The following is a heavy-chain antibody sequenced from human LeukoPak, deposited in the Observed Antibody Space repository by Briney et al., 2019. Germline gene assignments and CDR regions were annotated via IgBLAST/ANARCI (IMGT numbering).Heavy chain of an antibody. D-gene: IGHD4-17*01. CDR2: IYYSGST. J-gene: IGHJ4*02. CDR1: GGSINSYY. Sequence: ASETLSLTCTVSGGSINSYYWSWIRQPPGKGLEWIGYIYYSGSTNYNPSLKSRVTISVDTSKNQFSLKLSSVTAADTAVYYCARTTVTTNFDSWGQGTLVTVSS. V-gene: IGHV4-59*01. CDR3: ARTTVTTNFDS.